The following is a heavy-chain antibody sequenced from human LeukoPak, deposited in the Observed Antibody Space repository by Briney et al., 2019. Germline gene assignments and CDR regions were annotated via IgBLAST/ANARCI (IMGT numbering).Heavy chain of an antibody. CDR3: ARAPTYSSSWYGKYYYYYGMDV. CDR2: IYYSGST. V-gene: IGHV4-59*08. CDR1: GGSISSYY. D-gene: IGHD6-13*01. Sequence: SETLSLTCTVSGGSISSYYWSWIRQPPGKGLEWIGYIYYSGSTNYNPSLKSRVTISVDTSKNQFSLKLSSVTAADTAVYYCARAPTYSSSWYGKYYYYYGMDVWGQGTTVTVSS. J-gene: IGHJ6*02.